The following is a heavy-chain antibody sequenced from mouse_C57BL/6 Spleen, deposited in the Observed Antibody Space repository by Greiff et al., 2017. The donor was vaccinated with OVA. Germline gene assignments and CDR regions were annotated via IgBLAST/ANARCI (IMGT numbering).Heavy chain of an antibody. CDR3: ASYGNYDYAMDY. CDR2: ISYDGSN. J-gene: IGHJ4*01. CDR1: GYSITSGYY. Sequence: EVKLVESGPGLVKPSQSLSLTCSVTGYSITSGYYWNWIRQFPGNKLEWMGYISYDGSNNYNPSLKNRISITRDTSKNQFFLKLNSVTTEDTATYYCASYGNYDYAMDYWGQGTSVTVSS. D-gene: IGHD2-1*01. V-gene: IGHV3-6*01.